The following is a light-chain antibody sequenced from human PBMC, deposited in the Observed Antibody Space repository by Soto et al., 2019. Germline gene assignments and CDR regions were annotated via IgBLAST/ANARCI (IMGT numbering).Light chain of an antibody. J-gene: IGKJ1*01. CDR2: GAS. Sequence: EIVLTQSPGTLSLSPGEVATLSCRASEGSTNSYLAWYQQKPGQAPSLLIYGASSRATGIPDRFSGSGSGTEFTLTVDRLEPEDFAVYYCHQYGSSPQTFGRGTKVDIK. CDR1: EGSTNSY. V-gene: IGKV3-20*01. CDR3: HQYGSSPQT.